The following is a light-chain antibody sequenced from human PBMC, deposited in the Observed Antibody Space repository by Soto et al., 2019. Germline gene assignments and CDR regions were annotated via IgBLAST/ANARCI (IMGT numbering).Light chain of an antibody. CDR1: SSNIGSNY. J-gene: IGLJ1*01. Sequence: QSVLTQPPSASGTPGQRVTISCSGSSSNIGSNYGYWYQQLPGTAPKLLIYMNNQRPSGVPDRFSGSRSDTSASLAISGLRSEDEADYYCAAWDDSLSGYVFGTGTKLTVL. CDR3: AAWDDSLSGYV. V-gene: IGLV1-47*01. CDR2: MNN.